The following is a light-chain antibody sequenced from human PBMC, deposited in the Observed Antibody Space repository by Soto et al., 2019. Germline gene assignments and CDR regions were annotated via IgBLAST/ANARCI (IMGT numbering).Light chain of an antibody. CDR1: QTVSIF. Sequence: DIQMTQSPPSLSASVGDTVSITCRASQTVSIFLNWYQQKLGQAPTALIHRASTLQSGGPSRFAGSGDGTEFTLTINDVQADDFATYYCQQSYTAPLSFGQGTRLEIK. CDR3: QQSYTAPLS. J-gene: IGKJ5*01. V-gene: IGKV1-39*01. CDR2: RAS.